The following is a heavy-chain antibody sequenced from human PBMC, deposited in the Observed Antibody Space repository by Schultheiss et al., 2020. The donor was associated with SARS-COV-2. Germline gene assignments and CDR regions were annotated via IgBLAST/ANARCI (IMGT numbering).Heavy chain of an antibody. CDR2: IWYDGSNK. CDR3: ARGDSYSYGYSYYYYGMDV. Sequence: GESLKISCAASGFTVSSNYMSWVRQAPGKGLEWVAVIWYDGSNKYYTDSVKGRFTISRDNSKNTLYLQMNSLRAEDTAVYYCARGDSYSYGYSYYYYGMDVWGQGTTVTVSS. D-gene: IGHD5-18*01. V-gene: IGHV3-33*08. J-gene: IGHJ6*02. CDR1: GFTVSSNY.